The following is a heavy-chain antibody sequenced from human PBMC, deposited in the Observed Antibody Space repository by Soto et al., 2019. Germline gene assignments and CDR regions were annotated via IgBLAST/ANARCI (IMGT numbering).Heavy chain of an antibody. CDR2: ISYDGSNK. Sequence: PGGSLRLSCAASGFTFSSYGMHWVRQAPGKGLEWVAVISYDGSNKYYADSVKGRFTISRDNSKNTLYLQMNSLRAEDTAVYYCARPYYDFWSGYQAPPHNWGQGTLVTVSS. J-gene: IGHJ4*02. CDR3: ARPYYDFWSGYQAPPHN. D-gene: IGHD3-3*01. CDR1: GFTFSSYG. V-gene: IGHV3-30*03.